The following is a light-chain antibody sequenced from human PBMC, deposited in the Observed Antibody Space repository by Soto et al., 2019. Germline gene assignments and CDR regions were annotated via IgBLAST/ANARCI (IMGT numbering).Light chain of an antibody. CDR3: QHYNNWPRT. V-gene: IGKV3-15*01. Sequence: EIVMTQSPATLSVSPGERATLSCRASQSVSSNLAWYQQKPGQAPRLLIYGASTRATGIPARFSGSGSGIEFTLIISSLQSEDFAVYYCQHYNNWPRTFGQGTKVEIK. CDR2: GAS. CDR1: QSVSSN. J-gene: IGKJ1*01.